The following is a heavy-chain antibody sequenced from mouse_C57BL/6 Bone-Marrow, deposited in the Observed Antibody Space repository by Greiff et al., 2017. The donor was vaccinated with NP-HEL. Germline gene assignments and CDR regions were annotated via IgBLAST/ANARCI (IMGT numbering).Heavy chain of an antibody. CDR1: GFTFTDYY. V-gene: IGHV7-3*01. CDR3: ARYEGAPAWFAY. Sequence: VQLKESGGGLVQPGGSLSLSCAASGFTFTDYYMSWVRQPPGKALEWLGFIRNKANGYTTEYSASVKGRFTISRDNSQSILYLQMNALRAEDSATYYCARYEGAPAWFAYWGQGTLVTVSA. J-gene: IGHJ3*01. CDR2: IRNKANGYTT.